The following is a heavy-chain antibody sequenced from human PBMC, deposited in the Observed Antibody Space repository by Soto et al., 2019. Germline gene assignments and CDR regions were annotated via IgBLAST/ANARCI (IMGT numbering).Heavy chain of an antibody. V-gene: IGHV1-18*04. Sequence: ASVKVSCKASGYTFTSYGISWVRQAPGQGLEWMGWIIAYIGNANYAQKLQGRVTITADTSTSTAYMELSSLRSEDTAVYYCARGTRYSYDYYYFDYWGQGTLVTVSS. J-gene: IGHJ4*02. CDR1: GYTFTSYG. CDR3: ARGTRYSYDYYYFDY. D-gene: IGHD5-18*01. CDR2: IIAYIGNA.